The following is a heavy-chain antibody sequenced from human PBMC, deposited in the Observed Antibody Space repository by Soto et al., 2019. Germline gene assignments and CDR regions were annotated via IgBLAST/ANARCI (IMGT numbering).Heavy chain of an antibody. D-gene: IGHD3-16*01. Sequence: QVQLVQSGAEVKKPGSSVKVSCKASGGTFSSYAISWVRQAPGQGLEWMGGIIPIFGTANYAQKFQGRVTITADESTSTAYMELCSLRSEDTAVYYCANSRSTYVWGSHTYDYWGQGTLVTVSS. J-gene: IGHJ4*02. CDR3: ANSRSTYVWGSHTYDY. CDR1: GGTFSSYA. CDR2: IIPIFGTA. V-gene: IGHV1-69*01.